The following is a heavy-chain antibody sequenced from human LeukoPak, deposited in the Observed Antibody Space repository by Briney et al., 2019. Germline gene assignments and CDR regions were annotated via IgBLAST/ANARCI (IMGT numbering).Heavy chain of an antibody. V-gene: IGHV4-31*03. CDR3: ARDLGPGDFWSGYYTGNYGMDV. CDR2: IYYSGST. Sequence: PSETLSLTCTVSGGSISSGGYYWSWICQHPGKGLEWIGYIYYSGSTYYNPSLKSRVTISVDTSKNQFSLKLSSVTAADTAVYYCARDLGPGDFWSGYYTGNYGMDVWGQGTTVTVS. J-gene: IGHJ6*02. CDR1: GGSISSGGYY. D-gene: IGHD3-3*01.